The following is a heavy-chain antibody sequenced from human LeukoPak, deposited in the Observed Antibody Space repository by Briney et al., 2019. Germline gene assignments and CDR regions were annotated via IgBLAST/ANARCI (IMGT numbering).Heavy chain of an antibody. D-gene: IGHD5-24*01. J-gene: IGHJ4*02. CDR1: GFAFSTSN. Sequence: PGGSLRLSCAASGFAFSTSNMIWIRQTPGKGLEWVSSISSGSTYIYYADSLKGRFTVSRDNAKSSLSLQMNSLRVEDTAVYYCARAQGTTNGLLDNWGQGVLVTVSS. CDR3: ARAQGTTNGLLDN. CDR2: ISSGSTYI. V-gene: IGHV3-21*01.